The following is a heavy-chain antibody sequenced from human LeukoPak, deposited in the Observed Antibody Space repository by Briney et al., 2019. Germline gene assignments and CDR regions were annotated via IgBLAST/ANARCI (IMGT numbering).Heavy chain of an antibody. D-gene: IGHD3/OR15-3a*01. J-gene: IGHJ4*02. V-gene: IGHV4-59*08. CDR3: ARQTGSGLFILP. CDR1: GGSISSYY. Sequence: SQTLSLTCTASGGSISSYYWSWIRQPPGKGLEWIGYIYYSGSTNYNPSLKSRVTMSVDTSKNQFSLKLSSVTAADTAVYYCARQTGSGLFILPGGQGTLVTVSS. CDR2: IYYSGST.